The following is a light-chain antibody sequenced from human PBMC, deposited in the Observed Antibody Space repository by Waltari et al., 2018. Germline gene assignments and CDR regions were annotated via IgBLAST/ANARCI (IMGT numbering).Light chain of an antibody. CDR2: KDT. CDR1: ELSKNY. V-gene: IGLV3-25*03. J-gene: IGLJ2*01. Sequence: SYELTQPPSVSVSPGQTARIASSSEELSKNYAYWYQQKPGQAPVLVIYKDTGRPSGIPGRLSGSSSGTTVTLTISGVQAEDEADYFCQSADGTTNSVVFGGGTKLTVL. CDR3: QSADGTTNSVV.